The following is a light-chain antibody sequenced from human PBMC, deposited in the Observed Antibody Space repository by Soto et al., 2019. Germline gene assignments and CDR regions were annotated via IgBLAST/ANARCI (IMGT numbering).Light chain of an antibody. Sequence: EIVLTQSPATLSLSPGERATLSCRASQSVSSYLAWYQQKPGQAPRLLIYDASNRATGIPARFSGSGSGTDFTLTISSLEPEDFAVYYRQQRSSITFGQGTRLEIK. V-gene: IGKV3-11*01. CDR3: QQRSSIT. J-gene: IGKJ5*01. CDR2: DAS. CDR1: QSVSSY.